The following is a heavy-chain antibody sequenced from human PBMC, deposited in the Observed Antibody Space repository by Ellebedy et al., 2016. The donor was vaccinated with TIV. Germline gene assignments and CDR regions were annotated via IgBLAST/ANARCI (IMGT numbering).Heavy chain of an antibody. V-gene: IGHV4-30-2*01. J-gene: IGHJ4*02. CDR2: IYHSGST. CDR1: GGSISSGGYS. CDR3: ARGTAIFGVATYYFDY. D-gene: IGHD3-3*01. Sequence: MPSETLSLTCAVSGGSISSGGYSWSWIRQPPGKGLEWIGYIYHSGSTYYNPSLKSRVTISVDRSKNQFSLKLSSVTAADTAVYYCARGTAIFGVATYYFDYWGQGTLVTVSS.